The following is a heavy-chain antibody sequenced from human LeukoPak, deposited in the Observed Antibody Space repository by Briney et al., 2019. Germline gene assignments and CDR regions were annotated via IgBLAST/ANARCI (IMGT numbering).Heavy chain of an antibody. CDR2: IYNTGST. J-gene: IGHJ4*02. CDR3: ARNTSAWSPLGETQSAPHCFDS. Sequence: SETLSLTCGVSGNFISRGYYWAWIRQPPGKGLEWIGSIYNTGSTYYNPSLKSRVTMSIDTSKNQFPLKLSSVTAADTAVYYCARNTSAWSPLGETQSAPHCFDSWGQGTLVTVSS. D-gene: IGHD6-19*01. CDR1: GNFISRGYY. V-gene: IGHV4-38-2*01.